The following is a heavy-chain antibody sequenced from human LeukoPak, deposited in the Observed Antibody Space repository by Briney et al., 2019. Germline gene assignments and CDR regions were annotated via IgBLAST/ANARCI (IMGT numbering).Heavy chain of an antibody. D-gene: IGHD2/OR15-2a*01. CDR3: AKRMGYPEYYYGMDV. CDR2: ISYDGSNK. CDR1: GFTLSSYG. J-gene: IGHJ6*02. V-gene: IGHV3-30*18. Sequence: QPGRSLRLSCAASGFTLSSYGMHWVRQAPGKGLEWVAVISYDGSNKYYADSVKGRFTISRDNSKNTLYLQMNSLRAEDTAVYYCAKRMGYPEYYYGMDVWGQGTTVTVSS.